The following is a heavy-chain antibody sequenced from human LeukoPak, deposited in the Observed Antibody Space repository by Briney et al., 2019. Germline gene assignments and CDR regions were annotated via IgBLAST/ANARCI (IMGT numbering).Heavy chain of an antibody. CDR2: ISYDGSNK. D-gene: IGHD5-24*01. CDR3: ARGAWRWEMATTQFDY. J-gene: IGHJ4*02. Sequence: GRSLRLSCAASGFTFSSYAMYWVRQAPGKGLEWVAVISYDGSNKYYADSVKGRFTISRDNSKNTLYLQMNSLRAEDTAVYYCARGAWRWEMATTQFDYWGQGTLVTVSS. V-gene: IGHV3-30*04. CDR1: GFTFSSYA.